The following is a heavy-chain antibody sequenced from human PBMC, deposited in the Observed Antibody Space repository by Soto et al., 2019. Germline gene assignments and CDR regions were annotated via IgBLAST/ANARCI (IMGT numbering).Heavy chain of an antibody. CDR2: ISAYNGNT. Sequence: ASVKVSCKASGYTFTSYGTSWVRQAPGQGLEWMGWISAYNGNTNYAQKLQGRVTMTTDTSTSTAYMELRSLRSDDTAVYYCASGRRSHYYYYGMDVWGQGTTVTVSS. CDR1: GYTFTSYG. J-gene: IGHJ6*02. CDR3: ASGRRSHYYYYGMDV. D-gene: IGHD4-17*01. V-gene: IGHV1-18*04.